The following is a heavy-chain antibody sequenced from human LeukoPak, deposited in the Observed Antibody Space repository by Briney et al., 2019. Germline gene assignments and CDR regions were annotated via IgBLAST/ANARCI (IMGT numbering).Heavy chain of an antibody. Sequence: SETLSLTCAVYGGSFSGYYWSWIRQPPGKGLEWIGEINHNGSTNYNPSLKSRVTISVDTSKNQFSLKLSSVTAADTGVYFCAGGPYSYDSSGAFDIWGQGTMVTVSS. CDR3: AGGPYSYDSSGAFDI. J-gene: IGHJ3*02. D-gene: IGHD3-22*01. V-gene: IGHV4-34*01. CDR2: INHNGST. CDR1: GGSFSGYY.